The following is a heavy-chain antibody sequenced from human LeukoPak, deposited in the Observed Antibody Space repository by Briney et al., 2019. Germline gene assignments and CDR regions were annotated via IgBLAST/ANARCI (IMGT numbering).Heavy chain of an antibody. V-gene: IGHV3-33*06. CDR3: AKDTNYYDSSGYSAFDI. J-gene: IGHJ3*02. Sequence: GGSLRLSCAASGFTIKTSYMTWVRQAPGKGLEWVAVIWYDGSNKYYADSVKGRFTISRDNSKNTLYLQMNSLRAEDTAVYYCAKDTNYYDSSGYSAFDIWGQGTMVTVSS. D-gene: IGHD3-22*01. CDR1: GFTIKTSY. CDR2: IWYDGSNK.